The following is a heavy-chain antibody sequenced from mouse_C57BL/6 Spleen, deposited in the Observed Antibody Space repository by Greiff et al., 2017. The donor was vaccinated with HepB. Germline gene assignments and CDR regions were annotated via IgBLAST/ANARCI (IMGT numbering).Heavy chain of an antibody. CDR1: GYTFTSYW. D-gene: IGHD3-2*02. CDR3: ASLEDSSGYVAY. J-gene: IGHJ3*01. CDR2: INPSSGYT. V-gene: IGHV1-7*01. Sequence: VQLQQSGAELAKPGASVKLSCKASGYTFTSYWMHWVKQRPGQGLEWIGYINPSSGYTKYNQKFKDKATLTADKSSSTAYMQVRSLTYEDSAVYDCASLEDSSGYVAYWGQGTLVTVSA.